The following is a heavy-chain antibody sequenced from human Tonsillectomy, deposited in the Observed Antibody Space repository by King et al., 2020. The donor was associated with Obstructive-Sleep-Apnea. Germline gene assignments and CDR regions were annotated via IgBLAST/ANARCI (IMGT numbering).Heavy chain of an antibody. CDR2: INPNSGGT. J-gene: IGHJ1*01. CDR1: GYTFTGYY. V-gene: IGHV1-2*02. Sequence: QLVQSGAEVKKPGASVKVSCKASGYTFTGYYIHWVRQAPGQGLEWMGWINPNSGGTYCAQKFQGRVTMSRDTSISTAYMDLTRLSSDDTAVYYCARVNITGWQGRTEYFQHWGQGTLVTVSS. CDR3: ARVNITGWQGRTEYFQH. D-gene: IGHD6-19*01.